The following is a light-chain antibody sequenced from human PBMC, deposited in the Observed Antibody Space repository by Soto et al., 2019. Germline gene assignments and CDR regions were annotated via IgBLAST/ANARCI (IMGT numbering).Light chain of an antibody. J-gene: IGKJ5*01. CDR2: GTS. V-gene: IGKV3-20*01. Sequence: EVLLTQSPGTLSLAPGERATLSRRASQSVGSSYLAWYQQKPGQAPRVLIYGTSSRATGIPDRFSGSGSGTDFTLTISRLEPEDFAVYYCQQYNNWPITFGQGTRLEIK. CDR1: QSVGSSY. CDR3: QQYNNWPIT.